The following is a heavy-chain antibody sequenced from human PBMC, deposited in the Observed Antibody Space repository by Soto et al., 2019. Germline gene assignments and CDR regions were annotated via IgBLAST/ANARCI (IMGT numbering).Heavy chain of an antibody. Sequence: GGSLRLSCTASGFTFSSYDMNWVRQAPGKGLEWVSYISSGSSAIYYADSVRGRFTISRDSAKNSLYLQMDSLRDEDTAVYYCARDIHYDGSAYFHAFDYWGQGALVTVSS. CDR1: GFTFSSYD. CDR2: ISSGSSAI. V-gene: IGHV3-48*02. CDR3: ARDIHYDGSAYFHAFDY. J-gene: IGHJ4*02. D-gene: IGHD3-22*01.